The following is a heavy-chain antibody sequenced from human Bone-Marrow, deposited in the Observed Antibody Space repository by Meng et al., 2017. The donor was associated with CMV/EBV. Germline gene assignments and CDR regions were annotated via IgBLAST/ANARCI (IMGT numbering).Heavy chain of an antibody. J-gene: IGHJ6*02. CDR2: INPNSGGT. D-gene: IGHD2-8*01. CDR3: ARVDVLMVYAQYYYYYSMDV. V-gene: IGHV1-2*02. Sequence: ASVKVSCKASGYTFTGYYMHWVRQAPGQGLEWMGWINPNSGGTNYAQKLQGRVTMTTDTSTSTAHMELRSLRSDDTAVYYCARVDVLMVYAQYYYYYSMDVWGQGTTVTVSS. CDR1: GYTFTGYY.